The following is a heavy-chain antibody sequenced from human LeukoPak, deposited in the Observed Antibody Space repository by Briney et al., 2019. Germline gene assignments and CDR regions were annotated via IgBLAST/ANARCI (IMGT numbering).Heavy chain of an antibody. V-gene: IGHV1-69*13. CDR3: AGFFYDNSGDAFDI. Sequence: GASVKVSCKASGGGFTFTSHAISWVRQAPGQGLEWMGGLIPIYGSANYAQKLQGRVTITSDESTRTVYMELSSLRPEDSAVYYCAGFFYDNSGDAFDIWGQGTMVTVSS. CDR2: LIPIYGSA. CDR1: GGGFTFTSHA. D-gene: IGHD3-22*01. J-gene: IGHJ3*02.